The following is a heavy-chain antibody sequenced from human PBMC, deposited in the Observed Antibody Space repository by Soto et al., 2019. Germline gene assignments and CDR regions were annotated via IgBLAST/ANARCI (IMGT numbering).Heavy chain of an antibody. J-gene: IGHJ6*02. D-gene: IGHD6-13*01. CDR3: AKDFPAAAALGSYYYYYGMDV. V-gene: IGHV3-30*18. Sequence: QVQLVESGGGVVQPGRSLRLSCAASGFTFSSYGMHWVRQAPGKGLEWVAVISYDGSNKYYADSVKGRFTISRDNSKNTLYLQMNSLRAEDTAVYYCAKDFPAAAALGSYYYYYGMDVWGQGTTVTVSS. CDR1: GFTFSSYG. CDR2: ISYDGSNK.